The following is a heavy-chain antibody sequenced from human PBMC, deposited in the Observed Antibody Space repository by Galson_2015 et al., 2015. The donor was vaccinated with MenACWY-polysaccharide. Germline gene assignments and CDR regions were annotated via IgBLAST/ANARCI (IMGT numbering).Heavy chain of an antibody. J-gene: IGHJ3*02. CDR1: GFTFSSYG. CDR3: AKDPALSGRDGWEDAFDI. Sequence: SLRLSCAASGFTFSSYGMHWVRQAPGKGLEWVAVISYDGSNKYYADSGKGRFTISRDKSKNTLYLQMNSLRAEDTAVYYCAKDPALSGRDGWEDAFDIWGQGTMVTVSS. V-gene: IGHV3-30*18. CDR2: ISYDGSNK. D-gene: IGHD3-16*01.